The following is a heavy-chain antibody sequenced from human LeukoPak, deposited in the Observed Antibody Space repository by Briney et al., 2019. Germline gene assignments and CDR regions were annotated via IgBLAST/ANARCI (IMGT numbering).Heavy chain of an antibody. CDR1: GGSISSYY. CDR3: ARNLGGSGWVFDY. V-gene: IGHV4-59*01. Sequence: SETLSLTCTVSGGSISSYYWSWIRQPPGKGLEWIGYIYYSGSTNYNPSLKSRVTISLDMSKNLFSLKLSSVTAADTAVYYCARNLGGSGWVFDYWGQGTLVTVSS. D-gene: IGHD6-25*01. CDR2: IYYSGST. J-gene: IGHJ4*02.